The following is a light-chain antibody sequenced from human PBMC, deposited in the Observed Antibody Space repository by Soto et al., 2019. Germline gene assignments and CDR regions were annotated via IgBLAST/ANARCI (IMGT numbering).Light chain of an antibody. Sequence: QSALTQPPSASGSPGQSVTISCTGTSSDVGAYDYVSWYQQHPGKAPKLLLYEVNKRPSGVPDRFSGSKSGNTASLTVSGLQAEDEADYYCSSYAGTNNWGVFGTGTKVT. CDR2: EVN. V-gene: IGLV2-8*01. CDR1: SSDVGAYDY. J-gene: IGLJ1*01. CDR3: SSYAGTNNWGV.